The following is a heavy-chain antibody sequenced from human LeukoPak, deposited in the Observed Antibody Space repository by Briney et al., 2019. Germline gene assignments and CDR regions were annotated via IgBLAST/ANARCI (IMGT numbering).Heavy chain of an antibody. CDR3: ARGGVYYYYYMDV. V-gene: IGHV1-69*05. CDR2: IIPIFGTA. Sequence: ASVKVSCKASGGTFSSYAISWVRQAPGQGLEWMGGIIPIFGTANYAQKLQGRVTMTTDTSTSTAYMELRSLRSDDTAVYYCARGGVYYYYYMDVWGKGTTVTVSS. D-gene: IGHD1-26*01. CDR1: GGTFSSYA. J-gene: IGHJ6*03.